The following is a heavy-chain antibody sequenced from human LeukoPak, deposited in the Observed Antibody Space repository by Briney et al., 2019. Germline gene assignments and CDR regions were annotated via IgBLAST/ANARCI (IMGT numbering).Heavy chain of an antibody. V-gene: IGHV3-15*01. CDR2: IKSKTEGGTT. D-gene: IGHD3-3*01. J-gene: IGHJ3*02. Sequence: GGSLRLSCAASGFTFSNAWMSWVRQAPGKGLEWVGRIKSKTEGGTTDYAAPVKGRFTISRDDSKNTLYLQMNSLKTEDTAVYYCTTAPTYYDCWSGYYAFDIWGQGTMVTASS. CDR3: TTAPTYYDCWSGYYAFDI. CDR1: GFTFSNAW.